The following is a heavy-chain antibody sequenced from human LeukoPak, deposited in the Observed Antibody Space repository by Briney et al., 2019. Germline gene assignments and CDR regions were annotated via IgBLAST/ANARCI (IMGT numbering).Heavy chain of an antibody. Sequence: PGGSLRLSCAASGFTFSSYAMSWVRQAPGKGLEWVSAISGSGGSTHYADSVKGRFTISRDNSKNTLYLQMNSLRAEDTAVYYCADYYDSSGLGYYYYGMDVWGQGTTVTVSS. CDR2: ISGSGGST. CDR1: GFTFSSYA. V-gene: IGHV3-23*01. J-gene: IGHJ6*02. D-gene: IGHD3-22*01. CDR3: ADYYDSSGLGYYYYGMDV.